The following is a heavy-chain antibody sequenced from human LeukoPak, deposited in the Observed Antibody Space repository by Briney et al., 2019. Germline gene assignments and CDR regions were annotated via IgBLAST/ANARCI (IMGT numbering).Heavy chain of an antibody. V-gene: IGHV3-48*04. Sequence: GGSLRLSCAASGFTFSSYAMHWVRQAPGKGLEWISYISSGSSVIEYADSVKGRFRISRDNAKNSLFLQMNSLRAEDTAVYYCARDQGGTYSWDYWGQGTLVTVSS. J-gene: IGHJ4*02. CDR2: ISSGSSVI. CDR3: ARDQGGTYSWDY. CDR1: GFTFSSYA. D-gene: IGHD1-26*01.